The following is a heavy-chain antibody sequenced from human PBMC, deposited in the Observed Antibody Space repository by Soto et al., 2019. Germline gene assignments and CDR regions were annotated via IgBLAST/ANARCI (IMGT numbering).Heavy chain of an antibody. CDR1: GVSISSYY. V-gene: IGHV4-59*01. CDR2: IYYGGST. CDR3: VRDWFSSSSNCMDV. J-gene: IGHJ6*02. Sequence: PSETLSLTCSVSGVSISSYYWSWIRQPPGKGLEWIGFIYYGGSTSYDPSLKSRVTISLDTSKNQISLQLSSVTAADTAVYYCVRDWFSSSSNCMDVWGQGTTVTVSS. D-gene: IGHD6-13*01.